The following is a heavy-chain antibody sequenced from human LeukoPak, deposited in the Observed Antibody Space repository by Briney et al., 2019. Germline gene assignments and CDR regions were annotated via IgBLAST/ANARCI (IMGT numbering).Heavy chain of an antibody. V-gene: IGHV4-39*01. D-gene: IGHD3-10*01. J-gene: IGHJ5*02. CDR3: ARQSPMVRGVIIQNWFDP. CDR2: IYYSGST. Sequence: SETLSLTCTVSGGSISSSSYSWGWIRQPPGKGLEWIGSIYYSGSTYYNPSLKSRVTISVDTSKNQFSLKLSSVTAADTAVYYCARQSPMVRGVIIQNWFDPWGQGTLVTVSS. CDR1: GGSISSSSYS.